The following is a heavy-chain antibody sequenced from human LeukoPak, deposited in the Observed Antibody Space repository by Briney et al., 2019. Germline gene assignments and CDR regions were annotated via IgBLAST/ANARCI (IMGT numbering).Heavy chain of an antibody. D-gene: IGHD1-26*01. J-gene: IGHJ4*02. V-gene: IGHV3-30-3*01. CDR2: ISYDGSNK. CDR1: GFTFSSCA. CDR3: ASDIVGATAFDY. Sequence: GGSLRLSCAASGFTFSSCAMHWVRQAPGKGLEWVAVISYDGSNKYYADSVKGRFTISRDNSKNTLYLQMNSLRAEDTAVYYCASDIVGATAFDYWGQGTLVTVSS.